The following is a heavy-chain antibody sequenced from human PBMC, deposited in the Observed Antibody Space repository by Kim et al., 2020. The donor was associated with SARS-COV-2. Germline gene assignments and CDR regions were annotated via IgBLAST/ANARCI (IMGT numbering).Heavy chain of an antibody. CDR1: GFTFDDYT. Sequence: GGSLRLSCAASGFTFDDYTMHWVRQAPGKGLEWVSLISWDGGSTYYADSVKGRFTISRDNSKNSLYLQMNSLRTEDTALYYCAKATTNYYYYGMDVWGQGTTVTVSS. J-gene: IGHJ6*02. V-gene: IGHV3-43*01. CDR3: AKATTNYYYYGMDV. CDR2: ISWDGGST.